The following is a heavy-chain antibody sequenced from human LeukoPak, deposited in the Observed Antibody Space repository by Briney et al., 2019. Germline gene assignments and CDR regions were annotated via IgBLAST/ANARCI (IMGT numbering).Heavy chain of an antibody. V-gene: IGHV4-38-2*02. CDR2: IYQSETP. Sequence: PSETLSLTCTVSGYSISSGYFWGSMRQPPGQGLEWIGSIYQSETPHYNPSLKSRVTISVDTSKNQFSLKLSSVTAADTAVYFCARGPYSYDSSGAFDIWSQGTMVTVSS. D-gene: IGHD3-22*01. CDR3: ARGPYSYDSSGAFDI. J-gene: IGHJ3*02. CDR1: GYSISSGYF.